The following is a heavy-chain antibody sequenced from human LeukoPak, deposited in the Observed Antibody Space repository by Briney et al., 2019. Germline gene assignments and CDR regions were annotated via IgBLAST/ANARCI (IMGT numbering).Heavy chain of an antibody. Sequence: GASVKVSCKASGYTFTSYYMHWVRQAPGQGLEWMGWINPNSGGTNYAQKFQGRVTMTRDTSISTAYMELSRLRSDDTAVYYCARLNILTGPYYFDYWGQGTLVTVSS. CDR2: INPNSGGT. CDR1: GYTFTSYY. D-gene: IGHD3-9*01. V-gene: IGHV1-2*02. CDR3: ARLNILTGPYYFDY. J-gene: IGHJ4*02.